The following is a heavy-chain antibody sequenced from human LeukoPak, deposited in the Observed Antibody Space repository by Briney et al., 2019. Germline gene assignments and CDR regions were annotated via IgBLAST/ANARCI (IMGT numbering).Heavy chain of an antibody. CDR2: INPNRGGT. D-gene: IGHD3-16*02. CDR1: VYTFTGCY. CDR3: ARSDYSCGSNRFAY. J-gene: IGHJ4*02. Sequence: ASVTVSCKASVYTFTGCYMHWVRQAPGQGLEGMGWINPNRGGTNYEQKCQDRVSMIRDTSISTAYMQMSVLRPADTPVSACARSDYSCGSNRFAYWGQASLVTVSS. V-gene: IGHV1-2*02.